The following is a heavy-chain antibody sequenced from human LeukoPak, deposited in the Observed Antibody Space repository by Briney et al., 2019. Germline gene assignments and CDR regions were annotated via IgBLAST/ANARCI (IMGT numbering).Heavy chain of an antibody. J-gene: IGHJ4*02. CDR3: ARSGVGYCSGGSCHPPRG. CDR2: INHSGST. D-gene: IGHD2-15*01. Sequence: SETLSLTCAVYGGSFSGYYWSWVRQPPGKGLEWIGEINHSGSTNYNPSLKSRVTISVDTSKNQFSLKLSSVTAADTAVYYCARSGVGYCSGGSCHPPRGWGQGTLVTVSS. V-gene: IGHV4-34*01. CDR1: GGSFSGYY.